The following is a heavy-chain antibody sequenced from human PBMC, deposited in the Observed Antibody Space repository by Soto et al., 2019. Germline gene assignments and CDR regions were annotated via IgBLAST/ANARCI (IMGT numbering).Heavy chain of an antibody. CDR3: ASRDPGTSVDY. J-gene: IGHJ4*02. Sequence: SETLSLTCAVSGGSFTSNNWWTWVRQPTGQGLEWIGEIYRTGSTNYNPSLKSRVTISLDKSENQFSLKVTSLTAADTAVYYCASRDPGTSVDYWGQGTLVTVSS. CDR2: IYRTGST. D-gene: IGHD1-7*01. CDR1: GGSFTSNNW. V-gene: IGHV4-4*02.